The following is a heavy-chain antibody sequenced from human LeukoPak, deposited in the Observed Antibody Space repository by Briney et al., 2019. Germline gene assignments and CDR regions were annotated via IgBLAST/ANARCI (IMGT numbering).Heavy chain of an antibody. CDR3: ATHDEYSSSSGFRD. J-gene: IGHJ4*02. CDR1: GYTFTSYG. D-gene: IGHD6-6*01. CDR2: ISAYNGNT. V-gene: IGHV1-18*01. Sequence: EASVKVSCKASGYTFTSYGIGWVGQPPGKGLAGMGWISAYNGNTNYAQKLQGRVTMTEDTSTDTAYMELSSLRSEDTAVYYCATHDEYSSSSGFRDWGQGALVTVSS.